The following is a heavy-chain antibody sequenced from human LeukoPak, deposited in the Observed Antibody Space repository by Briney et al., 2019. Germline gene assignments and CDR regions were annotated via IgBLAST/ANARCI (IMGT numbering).Heavy chain of an antibody. CDR3: ARLPPRSRLSTDY. V-gene: IGHV4-61*02. D-gene: IGHD6-13*01. Sequence: NSSETLSLTCTVSGGSISSASYYWSWIRQPAGKGLEWIGRIYTSGSTNYNPSLKSRVTISVDTSKNQFSLKLSSVTAADTAVYYCARLPPRSRLSTDYWGQGTLVTVSS. J-gene: IGHJ4*02. CDR2: IYTSGST. CDR1: GGSISSASYY.